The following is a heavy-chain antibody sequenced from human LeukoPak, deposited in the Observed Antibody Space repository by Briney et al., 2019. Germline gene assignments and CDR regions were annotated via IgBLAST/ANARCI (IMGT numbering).Heavy chain of an antibody. D-gene: IGHD6-13*01. CDR2: ISYDGSNK. J-gene: IGHJ6*03. CDR1: GFTFSSYA. CDR3: ARLVAAAGINYYYYYMDV. V-gene: IGHV3-30-3*01. Sequence: GRSLRLSCAASGFTFSSYAMHWVRQAPGKGLEWVAVISYDGSNKYYADSVKGRFTISRDNSKNTLYLQMNSLRAEDTAVYYCARLVAAAGINYYYYYMDVWGKGTTVTVSS.